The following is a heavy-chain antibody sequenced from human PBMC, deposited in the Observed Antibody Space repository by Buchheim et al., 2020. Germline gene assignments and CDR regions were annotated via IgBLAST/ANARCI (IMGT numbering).Heavy chain of an antibody. J-gene: IGHJ4*02. CDR1: GFTFSSYA. Sequence: EVQLVESGGGLVQPGGSLRLSCVASGFTFSSYAMNWVRQAPGKGLEWVSVIRGSDGGTYYAGSVKGRFTISRDNSNHTLYLQMNSLRAEDTAVYYCAKGYRDGYNPFDYWGRGTL. CDR2: IRGSDGGT. V-gene: IGHV3-23*04. D-gene: IGHD5-24*01. CDR3: AKGYRDGYNPFDY.